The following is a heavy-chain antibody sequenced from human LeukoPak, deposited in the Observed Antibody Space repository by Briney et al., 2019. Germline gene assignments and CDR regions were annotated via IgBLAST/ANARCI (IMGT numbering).Heavy chain of an antibody. V-gene: IGHV3-74*01. CDR1: LVTSCRVV. D-gene: IGHD5-18*01. CDR2: INSDGSST. Sequence: RGSLSLSSALSLVTSCRVVVTTVGQAPRKGLVWVSRINSDGSSTSYADSVKGRFTISRDNAKNTLYLQMNSLRAEDTAVYYCARVRERGYSYYTSAFDIWGQGTMVTVSS. CDR3: ARVRERGYSYYTSAFDI. J-gene: IGHJ3*02.